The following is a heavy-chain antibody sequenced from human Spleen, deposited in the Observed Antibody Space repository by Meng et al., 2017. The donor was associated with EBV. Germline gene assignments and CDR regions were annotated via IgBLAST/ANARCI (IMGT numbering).Heavy chain of an antibody. CDR2: INHSGNT. CDR1: GGPFDGYS. V-gene: IGHV4-34*01. J-gene: IGHJ4*02. Sequence: QVQSQQWGAGLVKPSEXLSLTCDVYGGPFDGYSWTWIRQPPGKGLEWIGEINHSGNTNYNPSLKSRVSISVDTSKRQFSLNLRSMTAADTAVYYCATWWGKGYYWGQETLVTVSS. CDR3: ATWWGKGYY. D-gene: IGHD2-8*02.